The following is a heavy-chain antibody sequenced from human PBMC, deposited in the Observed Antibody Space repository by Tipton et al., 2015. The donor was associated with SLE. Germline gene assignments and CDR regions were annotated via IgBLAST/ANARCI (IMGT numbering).Heavy chain of an antibody. CDR2: MNPNSGNT. Sequence: QSGPEVKKPGASVKVSCKASGYTFTSYDINWVRQATGQGLEWMGWMNPNSGNTGYAQKFQGRVTMTRNTSISTAYMELSSLRSEDTVVYYCASQTLGAVADDVWGQGTTVTVSS. CDR1: GYTFTSYD. D-gene: IGHD6-19*01. V-gene: IGHV1-8*01. CDR3: ASQTLGAVADDV. J-gene: IGHJ6*02.